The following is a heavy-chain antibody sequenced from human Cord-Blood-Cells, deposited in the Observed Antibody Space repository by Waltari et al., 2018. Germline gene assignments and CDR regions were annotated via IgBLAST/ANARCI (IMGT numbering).Heavy chain of an antibody. D-gene: IGHD1-26*01. CDR1: GGSISSSSYY. CDR3: ARHVISIVGAPSRVYYYYMDV. V-gene: IGHV4-39*01. Sequence: QLQLQESGPGLVKPSETLSLTCTVSGGSISSSSYYWGWIRQPPGKGLEWIGSIYYRGSTYHNPALKSRVTISVDTSKNQFSLKLSSVTAADTAVYYCARHVISIVGAPSRVYYYYMDVWGKGTTVTVSS. J-gene: IGHJ6*03. CDR2: IYYRGST.